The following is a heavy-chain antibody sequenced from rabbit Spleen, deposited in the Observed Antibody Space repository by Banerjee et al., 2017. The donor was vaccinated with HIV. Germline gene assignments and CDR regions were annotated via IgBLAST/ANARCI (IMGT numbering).Heavy chain of an antibody. CDR2: INTATGKA. CDR3: ARDTGTSFSTYGMDL. J-gene: IGHJ6*01. V-gene: IGHV1S45*01. Sequence: QEQLEESGGGLVKPEGSLTLTCKASRFSFSDRDVMCWVRQAPGKGLEWIACINTATGKAVYASWAKGRFTISKTSSTTLTLQMTSLTAADTATYFCARDTGTSFSTYGMDLWGQGTLVTVS. D-gene: IGHD8-1*01. CDR1: RFSFSDRDV.